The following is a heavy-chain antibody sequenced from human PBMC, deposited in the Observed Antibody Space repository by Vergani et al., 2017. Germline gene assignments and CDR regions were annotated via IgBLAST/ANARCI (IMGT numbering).Heavy chain of an antibody. J-gene: IGHJ6*02. CDR3: ASGDRRYFAWSRYGMDV. D-gene: IGHD3-9*01. CDR2: ISAYNGNT. V-gene: IGHV1-18*01. CDR1: GYTFTSYG. Sequence: QVQLVQSGAEVKKPGASVKVSCKASGYTFTSYGISWVRQAPGQGLEWMGWISAYNGNTNYAQKLQGRVTMTTDTSTSTAYMELRSLRSDDTAVYYCASGDRRYFAWSRYGMDVWGQGTTVTVSS.